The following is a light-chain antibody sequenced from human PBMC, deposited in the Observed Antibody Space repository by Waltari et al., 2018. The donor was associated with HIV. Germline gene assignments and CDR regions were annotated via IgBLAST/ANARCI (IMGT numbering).Light chain of an antibody. Sequence: QSELTQPPSVSAAPGQRVTISCTGSTSNRGAGYVVHCYQHGQGRAPKVVIYSNSNRPSGVPDRFAGSKSGSSASLVITGLQSEDEADYYCQSYDSNLSGLFGGGTKVTVL. V-gene: IGLV1-40*01. CDR2: SNS. CDR1: TSNRGAGYV. CDR3: QSYDSNLSGL. J-gene: IGLJ2*01.